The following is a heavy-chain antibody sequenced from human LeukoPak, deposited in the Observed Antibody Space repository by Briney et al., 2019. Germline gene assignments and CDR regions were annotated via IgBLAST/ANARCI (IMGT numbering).Heavy chain of an antibody. V-gene: IGHV1-69*06. J-gene: IGHJ6*03. CDR3: AREGTERGWDPERYYYYYYMDV. CDR1: GYTFTSYG. CDR2: IIPIFGTA. Sequence: GASVKVSCKASGYTFTSYGISWVRQAPGQGLEWMGGIIPIFGTANYAQKFQGRVTITADKSTSTAYMELSSLRSEDTAVYYCAREGTERGWDPERYYYYYYMDVWGKGTTVTVSS. D-gene: IGHD1-1*01.